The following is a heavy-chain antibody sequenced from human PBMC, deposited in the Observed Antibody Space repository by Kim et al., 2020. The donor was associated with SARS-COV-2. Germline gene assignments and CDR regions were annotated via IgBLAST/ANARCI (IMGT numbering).Heavy chain of an antibody. Sequence: GGSLRLSCAASGFTFSTYAMSWVRQAPGKGLEWVSAISGTGGSTHYADSVKGRFTISRDNSKNTLYLQMNSLRAEDTAVYYCAKTGSRVDYWGQGTLVTVSS. CDR3: AKTGSRVDY. CDR1: GFTFSTYA. CDR2: ISGTGGST. J-gene: IGHJ4*02. V-gene: IGHV3-23*01.